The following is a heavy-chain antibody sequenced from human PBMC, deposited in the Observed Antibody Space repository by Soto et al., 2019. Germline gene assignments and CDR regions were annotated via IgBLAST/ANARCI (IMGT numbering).Heavy chain of an antibody. CDR3: ARTRSYSSGWYYGY. J-gene: IGHJ4*02. Sequence: ASVKVSCKASGYTFTTYDISWVRQAPGQGLEWMGRISTYNGNTNYPQSFQGRLTMTTDTSTTTAYMELRSLRSEDTAVYYCARTRSYSSGWYYGYWGQGTLVTVSS. CDR1: GYTFTTYD. CDR2: ISTYNGNT. V-gene: IGHV1-18*01. D-gene: IGHD6-19*01.